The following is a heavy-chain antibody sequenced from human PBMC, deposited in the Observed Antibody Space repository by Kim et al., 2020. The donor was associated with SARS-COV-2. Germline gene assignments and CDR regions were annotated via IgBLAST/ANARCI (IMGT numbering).Heavy chain of an antibody. CDR1: GFTFSASA. CDR3: SRHSGKHGDRGFDN. V-gene: IGHV3-73*01. D-gene: IGHD4-17*01. Sequence: GGSLRLSCAASGFTFSASAMHWVRQASGKGLEWVGRIRSKPNNYATSYAASVTGRFTISRDDSTKTVYLQMDSLKTDDTAVYFCSRHSGKHGDRGFDNWGQGTLVTVSS. J-gene: IGHJ4*02. CDR2: IRSKPNNYAT.